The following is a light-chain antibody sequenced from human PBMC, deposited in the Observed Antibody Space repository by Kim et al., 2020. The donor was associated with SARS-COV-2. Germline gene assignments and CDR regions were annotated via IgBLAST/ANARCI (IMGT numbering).Light chain of an antibody. CDR1: QGISSW. CDR2: AAS. Sequence: DIQMTQSPRSLSASVGDRVTITCRASQGISSWLAWYQQKPQKAPKSLIHAASSLQSGVPSRFTGSGSGTDFTLTITSLQPEDFATYYCQQYDNYPRTFGQGTKVDIK. J-gene: IGKJ1*01. V-gene: IGKV1D-16*01. CDR3: QQYDNYPRT.